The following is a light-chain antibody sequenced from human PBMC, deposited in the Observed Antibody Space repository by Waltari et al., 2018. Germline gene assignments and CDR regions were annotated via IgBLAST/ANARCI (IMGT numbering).Light chain of an antibody. Sequence: QSVLTQPPSASGTPWQRVTIHFSGSASHLAGNPVNRYQQLPGTAPKLLIYRSDQRHSGVPDRFSASKTGTSASLAISGLQSEDEADYFCASWDDSLNGHWVFGGGTKVTVL. J-gene: IGLJ3*02. V-gene: IGLV1-44*01. CDR2: RSD. CDR1: ASHLAGNP. CDR3: ASWDDSLNGHWV.